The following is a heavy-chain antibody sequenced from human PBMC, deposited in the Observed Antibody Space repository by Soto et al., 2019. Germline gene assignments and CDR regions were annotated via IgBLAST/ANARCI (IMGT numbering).Heavy chain of an antibody. J-gene: IGHJ4*02. CDR2: ISGSGGST. CDR1: GFTFSSYS. V-gene: IGHV3-23*01. CDR3: ARLSSGWYFDY. D-gene: IGHD6-19*01. Sequence: VPLLESGGGLVQPGVSLRLSCAASGFTFSSYSMNWVRQAPGKGLEWVSVISGSGGSTYYADSVKGRFTISRDNYKSTLYLQMNSLRAEDTAVYYCARLSSGWYFDYWGQGTLVTVSS.